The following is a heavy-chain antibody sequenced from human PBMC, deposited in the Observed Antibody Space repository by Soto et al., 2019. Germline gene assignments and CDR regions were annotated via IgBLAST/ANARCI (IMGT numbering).Heavy chain of an antibody. Sequence: QVQLVESGGGVVQPGTSLRLSCTTSGFTFSNHAMHWVRQAPGKGLEWVAQIWYDGSNKYYADSVKGRFTISRDNSRNMVYVQMNSLRVEDTAVYYCARDEQQLAPYALDVWGQGTSVTVSS. CDR3: ARDEQQLAPYALDV. D-gene: IGHD6-13*01. J-gene: IGHJ6*02. CDR1: GFTFSNHA. CDR2: IWYDGSNK. V-gene: IGHV3-33*01.